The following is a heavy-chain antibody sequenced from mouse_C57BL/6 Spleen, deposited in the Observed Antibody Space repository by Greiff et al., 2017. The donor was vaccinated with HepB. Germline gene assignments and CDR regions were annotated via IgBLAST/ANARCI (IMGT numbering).Heavy chain of an antibody. CDR3: TTLGYGYGFFAY. Sequence: VQLKESGAELVRPGASVKLSCTASGFNIKDDYMHWVKQRPEQGLEWIGWIDPENGDTEYASKFQGKATITADTSSNTAYLQLSSLTSEDTAVYYCTTLGYGYGFFAYWGQGTLVTVSA. CDR2: IDPENGDT. D-gene: IGHD2-2*01. J-gene: IGHJ3*01. V-gene: IGHV14-4*01. CDR1: GFNIKDDY.